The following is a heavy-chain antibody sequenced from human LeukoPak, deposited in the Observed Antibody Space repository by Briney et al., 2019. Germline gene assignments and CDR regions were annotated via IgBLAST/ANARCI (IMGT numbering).Heavy chain of an antibody. Sequence: SQTLSLTCAVSGGSISSGGYSWSWIRQPPGKGLEWIGYIYHSGSTYYNPTLKSRVTISVDRSKNQFSLKLSSVTAADTAVYYCARGENYYYGSGSLFDYWGQGTLVTVSS. CDR2: IYHSGST. V-gene: IGHV4-30-2*01. D-gene: IGHD3-10*01. CDR3: ARGENYYYGSGSLFDY. CDR1: GGSISSGGYS. J-gene: IGHJ4*02.